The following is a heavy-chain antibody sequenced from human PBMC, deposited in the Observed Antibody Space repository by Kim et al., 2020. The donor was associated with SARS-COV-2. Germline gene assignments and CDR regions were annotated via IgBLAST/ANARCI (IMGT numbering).Heavy chain of an antibody. CDR1: GFTFSSYW. CDR2: IKQDGSEK. D-gene: IGHD5-18*01. V-gene: IGHV3-7*01. Sequence: GGSLRLSCAASGFTFSSYWMSWVRQAPGKGLEWVANIKQDGSEKYYVDSVKGRFTISRDNAKNSLYLQMNSLRAEDTAVYYCARRTIYSYKNYFDYWGQGTLVTVSS. J-gene: IGHJ4*02. CDR3: ARRTIYSYKNYFDY.